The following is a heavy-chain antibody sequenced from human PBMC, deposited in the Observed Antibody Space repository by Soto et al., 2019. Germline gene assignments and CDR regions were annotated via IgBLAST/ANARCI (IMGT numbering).Heavy chain of an antibody. CDR1: GFTFSNAW. D-gene: IGHD3-22*01. Sequence: GGSLRLSCAASGFTFSNAWMNWVRQAPGKGLEWVGRIKSKTDGGTTDYAAPVKGRFTISRDDSKNTLYLQMNSLKTEDTAVYYCTTRGYYYDSSGYYRGFGFDYWGQGTLVTVSS. CDR3: TTRGYYYDSSGYYRGFGFDY. V-gene: IGHV3-15*07. CDR2: IKSKTDGGTT. J-gene: IGHJ4*02.